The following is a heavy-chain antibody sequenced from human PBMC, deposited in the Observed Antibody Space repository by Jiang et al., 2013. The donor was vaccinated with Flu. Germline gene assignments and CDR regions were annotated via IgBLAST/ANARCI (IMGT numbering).Heavy chain of an antibody. CDR2: ISSSSETI. CDR3: ARGSPYSYGYVPVDS. J-gene: IGHJ4*02. CDR1: GFTFSTYS. V-gene: IGHV3-48*02. D-gene: IGHD5-18*01. Sequence: GLVQPGGSLRLFCAGSGFTFSTYSMNWVRQAPGKGLEWVAYISSSSETIYYEASVKGRFTVSRDNAKNSLYLQMSSLRDEDTAVYYCARGSPYSYGYVPVDSWGQGTLVTVSS.